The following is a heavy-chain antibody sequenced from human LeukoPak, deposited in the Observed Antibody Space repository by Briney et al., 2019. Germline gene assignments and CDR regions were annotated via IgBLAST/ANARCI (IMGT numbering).Heavy chain of an antibody. V-gene: IGHV4-38-2*01. J-gene: IGHJ4*02. CDR1: GYSISSGYY. D-gene: IGHD2-2*01. CDR2: IYHSGST. CDR3: ARAYIVVVPAATGVADY. Sequence: PSETLSLTCAVSGYSISSGYYWGWIRQPPGKGLEWIGSIYHSGSTYYNPSLKSRVTISVDTSKNQFSLKLSSVIAADTAVYYCARAYIVVVPAATGVADYWGQGTLVTVCS.